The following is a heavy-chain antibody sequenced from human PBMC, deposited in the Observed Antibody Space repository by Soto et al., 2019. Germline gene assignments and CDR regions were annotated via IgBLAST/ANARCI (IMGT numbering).Heavy chain of an antibody. V-gene: IGHV3-15*01. J-gene: IGHJ4*02. D-gene: IGHD3-10*01. CDR3: TAGVPFDY. CDR1: GFTFTTAW. Sequence: EVQLVESGGGFVKPGGSLRLSCVASGFTFTTAWMSWVRQAPGKGLEWVGRIKTTTDGGTTDYAAPVKGRFTISRDESENTVYLQMDRLKAEDTGVYYCTAGVPFDYWGQGTLLTVSS. CDR2: IKTTTDGGTT.